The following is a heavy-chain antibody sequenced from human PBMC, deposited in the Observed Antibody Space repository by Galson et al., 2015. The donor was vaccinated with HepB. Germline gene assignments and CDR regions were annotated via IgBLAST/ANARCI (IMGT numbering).Heavy chain of an antibody. CDR3: ASAHSGALDY. J-gene: IGHJ4*02. Sequence: ETLSLTCTVSGGSITNNNTYWGWVRQLPVLEWIGTFHHSGSPYYNPSLKSRVTILVDTSKNQFSLKLSSVTAADTAFYYCASAHSGALDYWGQGILVTVSS. V-gene: IGHV4-39*07. CDR1: GGSITNNNTY. CDR2: FHHSGSP. D-gene: IGHD2-15*01.